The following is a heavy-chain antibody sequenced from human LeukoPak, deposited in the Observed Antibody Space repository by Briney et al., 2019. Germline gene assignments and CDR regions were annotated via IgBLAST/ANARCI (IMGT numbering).Heavy chain of an antibody. D-gene: IGHD7-27*01. CDR2: IDPKSGDT. Sequence: GASVKVSCKASGYTFTDYFIHWVRQVPGQGLEWMGWIDPKSGDTSYSQKFQGRVTVTRDTSISTAYMDLSRLRFDDTAVYYCGRNRLGKALDIWGQGTMVTVSS. J-gene: IGHJ3*02. CDR1: GYTFTDYF. CDR3: GRNRLGKALDI. V-gene: IGHV1-2*02.